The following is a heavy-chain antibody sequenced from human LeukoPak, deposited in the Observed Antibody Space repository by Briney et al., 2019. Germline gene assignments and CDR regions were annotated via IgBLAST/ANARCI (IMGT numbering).Heavy chain of an antibody. D-gene: IGHD3-22*01. J-gene: IGHJ5*02. CDR2: INHSGST. CDR1: GGSFSGYY. V-gene: IGHV4-34*01. Sequence: SETLSLTCAVYGGSFSGYYWSWIRQPPGKGLEWIGEINHSGSTNYNPSLKSRVTISVDTSKNQFSLELSSVTAADTAVYYCARVRARITMIVVVTDNWFDPWGQGTLVTVSS. CDR3: ARVRARITMIVVVTDNWFDP.